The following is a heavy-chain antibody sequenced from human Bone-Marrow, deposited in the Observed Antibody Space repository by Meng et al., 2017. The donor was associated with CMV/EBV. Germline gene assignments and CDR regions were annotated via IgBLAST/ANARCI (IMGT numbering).Heavy chain of an antibody. CDR3: ARRGYCSSTSCLHDAFDI. V-gene: IGHV1-69*02. J-gene: IGHJ3*02. Sequence: SSVKVSCKASGGTFSSYTISWVRQAPGQGLEWMGRIIPILGIANYAQKFQGRVTITADKSTSTAYMELSSLRSEDTAVYYCARRGYCSSTSCLHDAFDIWGQGTMVTVSS. CDR2: IIPILGIA. CDR1: GGTFSSYT. D-gene: IGHD2-2*01.